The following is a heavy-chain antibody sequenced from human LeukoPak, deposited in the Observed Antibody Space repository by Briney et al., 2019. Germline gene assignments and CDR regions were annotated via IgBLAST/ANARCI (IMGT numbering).Heavy chain of an antibody. CDR3: ASKKGSYSGSYQSFDY. J-gene: IGHJ4*02. CDR2: IYSGGST. D-gene: IGHD1-26*01. V-gene: IGHV3-66*01. CDR1: GFTVSSNY. Sequence: GGSLRLSCAASGFTVSSNYMSWVRQAPGKGLEWVSVIYSGGSTYYADSVKGRFTISRDNSKNTLYLQVNSLRAEDTAVYYCASKKGSYSGSYQSFDYWGQGTLVTVSS.